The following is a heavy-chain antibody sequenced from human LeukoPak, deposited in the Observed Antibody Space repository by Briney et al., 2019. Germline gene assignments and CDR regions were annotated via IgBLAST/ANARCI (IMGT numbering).Heavy chain of an antibody. CDR2: INHSGST. CDR1: GGSFSGYY. J-gene: IGHJ5*02. V-gene: IGHV4-34*01. CDR3: ARGLMSSIAAPPRPSRGYNWFDP. Sequence: KPSETLSLTCAVYGGSFSGYYWSWIRQPPGKGLEWIGEINHSGSTNYNPSLKSRVTILVDTSENQFSLKLSSVTAADTAVYYCARGLMSSIAAPPRPSRGYNWFDPWGQGTLVTVSS. D-gene: IGHD6-6*01.